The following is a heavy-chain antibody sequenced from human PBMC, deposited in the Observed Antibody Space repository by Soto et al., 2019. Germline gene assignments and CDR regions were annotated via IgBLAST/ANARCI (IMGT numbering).Heavy chain of an antibody. D-gene: IGHD3-22*01. CDR1: GYTFTVYY. CDR2: INPSGGST. V-gene: IGHV1-46*01. CDR3: ARDLSPSTYYYDSSGYSPGY. Sequence: ASVKVSCKASGYTFTVYYMHWVRQAPGQGLEWMGIINPSGGSTSYAQKFQGRVTMTRDTSTSTVYMELSSLRSEDTAVYYCARDLSPSTYYYDSSGYSPGYWGQGTLVTVSS. J-gene: IGHJ4*02.